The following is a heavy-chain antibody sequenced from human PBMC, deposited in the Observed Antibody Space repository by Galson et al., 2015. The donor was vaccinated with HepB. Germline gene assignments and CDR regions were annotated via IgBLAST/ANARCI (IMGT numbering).Heavy chain of an antibody. V-gene: IGHV6-1*01. CDR3: ARDPVYCGGDCYPEAFDI. J-gene: IGHJ3*02. D-gene: IGHD2-21*01. Sequence: CAISGDSVSSNSAAWNWIRQSPSRGLEWLGRTYYRSKWYNDYAVSVKSRITINPDTSKNQFSLQLNSVTPEDTAVYYCARDPVYCGGDCYPEAFDIWGQGTTVTVSS. CDR2: TYYRSKWYN. CDR1: GDSVSSNSAA.